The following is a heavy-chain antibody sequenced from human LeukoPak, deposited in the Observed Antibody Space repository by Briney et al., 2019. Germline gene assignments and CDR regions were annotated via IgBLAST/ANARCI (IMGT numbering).Heavy chain of an antibody. CDR3: ARLRWQLVGPYFDY. Sequence: SEALSLTCSFSGDSISTYYWSWIRQSPGKGLEWIGHIYSSGNTDYNSSLKSRVTISVDTSNSQFSLRLSSVTATDTAVYYCARLRWQLVGPYFDYWGQGILVTVSS. V-gene: IGHV4-59*01. CDR2: IYSSGNT. CDR1: GDSISTYY. J-gene: IGHJ4*02. D-gene: IGHD1-26*01.